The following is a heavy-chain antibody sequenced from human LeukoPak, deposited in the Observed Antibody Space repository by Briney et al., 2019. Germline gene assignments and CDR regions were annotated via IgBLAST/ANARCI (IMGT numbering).Heavy chain of an antibody. V-gene: IGHV3-9*01. J-gene: IGHJ6*03. Sequence: PGRSLRLSCAASGFTFDDYAMHWVRHAPGKGLEWVSGISWNSGSIDYADSVKGRFTISRDNAKNSLYLQMNSLRAEDTALYYCAKGVAAGYYYYMDVWGKGTTVTVSS. D-gene: IGHD6-13*01. CDR3: AKGVAAGYYYYMDV. CDR1: GFTFDDYA. CDR2: ISWNSGSI.